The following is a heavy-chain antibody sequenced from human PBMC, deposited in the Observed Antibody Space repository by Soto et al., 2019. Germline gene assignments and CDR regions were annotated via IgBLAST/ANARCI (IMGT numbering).Heavy chain of an antibody. Sequence: SVKVSCKASGFAFTSSAVQWVRQARGQRLEWIGWIVVGSGNTNYAQKFQERVTITRDMSTSTAYMELSSLRSEDTAVYYCAAASSAGGIYYFDYWGQGTLVTVSS. CDR1: GFAFTSSA. CDR3: AAASSAGGIYYFDY. CDR2: IVVGSGNT. J-gene: IGHJ4*02. V-gene: IGHV1-58*01. D-gene: IGHD2-15*01.